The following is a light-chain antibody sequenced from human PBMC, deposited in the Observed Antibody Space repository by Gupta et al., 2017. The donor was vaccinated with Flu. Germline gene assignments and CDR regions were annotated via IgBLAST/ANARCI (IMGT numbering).Light chain of an antibody. CDR2: HVS. CDR3: VAYTSSTTLV. Sequence: SITVSCTGSSSDIGRYKFVSWYQQHPGKVPKLIIYHVSNRPSGISSRFSGSKSDNTASLTISGLQPEDEADYYCVAYTSSTTLVFGGGTKVTGL. CDR1: SSDIGRYKF. V-gene: IGLV2-14*03. J-gene: IGLJ1*01.